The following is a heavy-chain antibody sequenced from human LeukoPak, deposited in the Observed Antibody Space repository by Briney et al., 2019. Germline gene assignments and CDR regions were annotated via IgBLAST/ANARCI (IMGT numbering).Heavy chain of an antibody. CDR3: AKDYLGSSRSMDS. J-gene: IGHJ4*02. Sequence: HPGKSLRLSCVASGFNFRTFAIYWVRQAPGKGLEWVAGSPSDGKNNFYVDSAKGRFTVSRDYSKNTLYLQMNNLRTEDTAVYFCAKDYLGSSRSMDSWGRGTLVTVSS. V-gene: IGHV3-30*18. D-gene: IGHD2-2*01. CDR1: GFNFRTFA. CDR2: SPSDGKNN.